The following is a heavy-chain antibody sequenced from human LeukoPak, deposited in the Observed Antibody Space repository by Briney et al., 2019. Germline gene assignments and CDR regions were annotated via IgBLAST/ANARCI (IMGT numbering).Heavy chain of an antibody. D-gene: IGHD6-19*01. Sequence: PGGSLRLSCAASGFTFSSYAMSWVRQAPGKGLEWVSAISGSGGTTFYADSVKGRFTISRDNSKNTLYLQMNSLRAEDTAVYYCAKRHSSGWYYLDYWGQGTLVTVSS. CDR1: GFTFSSYA. V-gene: IGHV3-23*01. CDR3: AKRHSSGWYYLDY. CDR2: ISGSGGTT. J-gene: IGHJ4*02.